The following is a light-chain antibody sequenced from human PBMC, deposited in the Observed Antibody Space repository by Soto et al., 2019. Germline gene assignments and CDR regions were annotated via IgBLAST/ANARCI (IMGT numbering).Light chain of an antibody. CDR1: QDIRNQ. Sequence: DIQMTQSPSSLSASVGDRVTITCQASQDIRNQLNWYHQRPGKAPKLLIYDVSNLEKGFPSRFSGSGSGTDFTLAISSLQHEDFATYDGTHYDNLLRSTFGQGTKLEIK. V-gene: IGKV1-33*01. CDR3: THYDNLLRST. J-gene: IGKJ2*02. CDR2: DVS.